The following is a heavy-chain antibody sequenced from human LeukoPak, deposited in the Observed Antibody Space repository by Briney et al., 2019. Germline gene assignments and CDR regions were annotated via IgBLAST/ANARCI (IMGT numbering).Heavy chain of an antibody. CDR1: GGTFSSYA. D-gene: IGHD2-15*01. CDR2: INPSGGTT. CDR3: ARLWEGSEVVEDY. J-gene: IGHJ4*02. V-gene: IGHV1-46*01. Sequence: GSSVKVSCKASGGTFSSYAISWVRQAPGQGLEWMGVINPSGGTTSYAQKFQGRVTMTRDTSTSTVYMELSSLRSEDTAVYYCARLWEGSEVVEDYWGQGTLVTVSS.